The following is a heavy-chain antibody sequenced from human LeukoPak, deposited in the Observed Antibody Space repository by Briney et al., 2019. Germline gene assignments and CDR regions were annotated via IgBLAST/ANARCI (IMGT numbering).Heavy chain of an antibody. D-gene: IGHD4-11*01. CDR1: GGSISSYY. V-gene: IGHV4-59*01. J-gene: IGHJ4*02. Sequence: ASETLSLTCTVSGGSISSYYWSWIRQPPGKGLEWIGYIYYSGSTNYNPSLKSRVTISVDTSKNQFSLKLSSVTAADTAVYYCAGGDYSNGFDYWGQGTLVTVSS. CDR2: IYYSGST. CDR3: AGGDYSNGFDY.